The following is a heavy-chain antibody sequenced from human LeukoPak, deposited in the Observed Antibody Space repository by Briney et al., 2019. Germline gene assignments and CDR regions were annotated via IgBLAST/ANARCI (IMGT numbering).Heavy chain of an antibody. CDR3: VKERDYGPADY. Sequence: GGSLRLSCAASGFIFNKHAMSWVRQAPGKGLEWVSGLSGSGGSTDYADSVKGRFTVSRDNSKNTLFLQMNSLRAEDTAIYYCVKERDYGPADYWGQGTLVTVSS. J-gene: IGHJ4*02. CDR1: GFIFNKHA. V-gene: IGHV3-23*01. D-gene: IGHD4/OR15-4a*01. CDR2: LSGSGGST.